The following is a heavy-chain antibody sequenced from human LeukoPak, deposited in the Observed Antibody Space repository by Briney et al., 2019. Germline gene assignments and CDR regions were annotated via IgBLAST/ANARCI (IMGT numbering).Heavy chain of an antibody. CDR3: AKDLAPHTIFGVAIHY. CDR1: GFTFSSYA. Sequence: GGSLRLSCAASGFTFSSYAMSWVRQAPGKGLEWVSIISGSGGSTYYAGSVKGRFTISRDNSKNTLYLQMNSLRAEDKAIYYCAKDLAPHTIFGVAIHYWGQGTLVTVSS. J-gene: IGHJ4*02. CDR2: ISGSGGST. D-gene: IGHD3-3*01. V-gene: IGHV3-23*01.